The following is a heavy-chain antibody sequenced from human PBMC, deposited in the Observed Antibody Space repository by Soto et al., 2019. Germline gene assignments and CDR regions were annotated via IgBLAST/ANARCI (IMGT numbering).Heavy chain of an antibody. J-gene: IGHJ6*03. CDR1: GGSISSYY. V-gene: IGHV4-59*01. D-gene: IGHD2-2*01. CDR2: IYYSGST. Sequence: SETLSLTCTVSGGSISSYYWSWIRQPPGKGLEWIGYIYYSGSTNYNPSLKSRVTISVDTSKNQFSLKLSSVTAADTAVYYCARGVVVVPAAIDYYYYMDVWGKGTTVTVSS. CDR3: ARGVVVVPAAIDYYYYMDV.